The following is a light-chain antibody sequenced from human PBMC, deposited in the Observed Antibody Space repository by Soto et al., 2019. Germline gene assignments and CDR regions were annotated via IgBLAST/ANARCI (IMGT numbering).Light chain of an antibody. CDR3: QQYGSSPPNT. CDR1: QSVNNY. J-gene: IGKJ5*01. Sequence: VVLTKSPAALSLSPGERATVSCRASQSVNNYLAWYQQEPGRPPRLLIYGASSRATGIPDRFSGSGSGTDFTLTISRVEPEDSAVHYCQQYGSSPPNTSGQGTRLEI. CDR2: GAS. V-gene: IGKV3-20*01.